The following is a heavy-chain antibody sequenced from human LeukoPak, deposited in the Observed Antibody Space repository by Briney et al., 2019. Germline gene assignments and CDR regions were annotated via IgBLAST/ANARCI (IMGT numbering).Heavy chain of an antibody. CDR3: AKALALYGSGSYGGKYYYYYGMDV. V-gene: IGHV3-66*01. CDR1: GFSVSRNY. Sequence: GGSLRLSCIVSGFSVSRNYMSWVRQAPGKGLEWVSSVSSGGTTYYADSVKGRFTISRDNSKNSLDLQVNRLRAEDTAVYYCAKALALYGSGSYGGKYYYYYGMDVWGQGTTVTVSS. CDR2: VSSGGTT. J-gene: IGHJ6*02. D-gene: IGHD3-10*01.